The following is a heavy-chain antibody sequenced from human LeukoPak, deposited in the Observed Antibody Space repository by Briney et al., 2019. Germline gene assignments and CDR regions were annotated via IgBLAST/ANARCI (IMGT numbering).Heavy chain of an antibody. CDR3: ARDPLDV. CDR1: GFTVSSNY. Sequence: GGSLRLSCAASGFTVSSNYMSWVRQAPGKGLEWVATIMETGNEKFYVDSVKGRFTISRDNAKNSLYLQMNSLRADDSAVYYCARDPLDVWGQGTLVTVSS. V-gene: IGHV3-7*01. D-gene: IGHD3-16*01. J-gene: IGHJ4*02. CDR2: IMETGNEK.